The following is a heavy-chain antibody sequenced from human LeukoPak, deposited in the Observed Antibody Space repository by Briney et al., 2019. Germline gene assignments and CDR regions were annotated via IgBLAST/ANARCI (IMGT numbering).Heavy chain of an antibody. CDR3: ARGTRLWCNEKYYFDY. V-gene: IGHV3-7*01. CDR1: GFTFSSYW. J-gene: IGHJ4*02. D-gene: IGHD2-21*01. CDR2: IKQDGSEK. Sequence: GGSLRLSCAASGFTFSSYWMSWVRQAPGKGLEWVANIKQDGSEKYYVDSVKGRFTISRDNAKNSLYLQMNSLRAEDTAVYYCARGTRLWCNEKYYFDYWGQGTLVTVSS.